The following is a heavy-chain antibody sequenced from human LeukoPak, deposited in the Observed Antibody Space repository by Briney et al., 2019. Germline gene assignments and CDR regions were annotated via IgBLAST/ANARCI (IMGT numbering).Heavy chain of an antibody. D-gene: IGHD1-26*01. Sequence: GGSLRLSCAASGFTFSSYAMHWVRQAPGKGLEWVAVISYDGSNKYYADSVKGRFTISRDNSKNTLYLQMNSLRAEDTAVYYCARDRPTNREQFYEYWGQGTLVTVSS. CDR1: GFTFSSYA. CDR3: ARDRPTNREQFYEY. CDR2: ISYDGSNK. J-gene: IGHJ4*02. V-gene: IGHV3-30-3*01.